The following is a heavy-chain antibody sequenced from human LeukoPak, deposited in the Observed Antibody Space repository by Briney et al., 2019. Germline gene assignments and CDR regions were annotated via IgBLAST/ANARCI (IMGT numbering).Heavy chain of an antibody. CDR3: ARMSYYDSSGDNWFDP. J-gene: IGHJ5*02. CDR1: GGTFSSYA. CDR2: MNPNSGNT. Sequence: GASVKVSCKASGGTFSSYAINWVRQATGQGLEWMGWMNPNSGNTGYAQKFQGRVTMTRDTSISTAYMELSSLRSEDTAVYYCARMSYYDSSGDNWFDPWGQGTLVTVSS. V-gene: IGHV1-8*02. D-gene: IGHD3-22*01.